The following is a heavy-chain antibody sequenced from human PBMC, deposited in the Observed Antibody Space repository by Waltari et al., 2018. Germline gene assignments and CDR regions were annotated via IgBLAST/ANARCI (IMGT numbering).Heavy chain of an antibody. Sequence: EVQLVEAGGDIVQPGGYLSLSCAASGFRFRDYWMHWVRQVPGRGLVWVSRINSDGSSISYSDSVKGRFTISRDNSKNMLYLQLNSLRAEDTAVYYCARKGGRGYTYGPFYYDSWGQGTLVTVSS. V-gene: IGHV3-74*01. CDR1: GFRFRDYW. J-gene: IGHJ4*02. CDR2: INSDGSSI. CDR3: ARKGGRGYTYGPFYYDS. D-gene: IGHD5-18*01.